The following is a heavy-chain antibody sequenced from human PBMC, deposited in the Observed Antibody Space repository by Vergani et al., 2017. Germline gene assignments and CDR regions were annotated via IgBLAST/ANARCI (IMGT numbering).Heavy chain of an antibody. J-gene: IGHJ4*02. Sequence: QVQLQESGPGLVKPSQTLSLTCTVSSVSTSGGRYYWSWIRQPAGKGLEWIGRIYTSGSANYNPSLKSRVTISVNTSKNQFSLNLSSVTAADTAVYYCARSSMGTTVFDYWGQGILVTVSS. D-gene: IGHD1-26*01. CDR1: SVSTSGGRYY. CDR3: ARSSMGTTVFDY. V-gene: IGHV4-61*02. CDR2: IYTSGSA.